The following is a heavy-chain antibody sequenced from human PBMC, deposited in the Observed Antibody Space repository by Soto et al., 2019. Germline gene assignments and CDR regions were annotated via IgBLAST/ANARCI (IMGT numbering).Heavy chain of an antibody. V-gene: IGHV3-11*01. D-gene: IGHD6-13*01. CDR3: ARGGLSGIAAAGTLY. CDR2: ISSSGSTI. J-gene: IGHJ4*02. CDR1: GFTFSDYY. Sequence: PGESLKISCAASGFTFSDYYMSWIRQAPGKGLEWVSYISSSGSTIYYADSVKGRFTISRDNAKNSLYLQMNSLRAEDTAVYYCARGGLSGIAAAGTLYWGQGTLVTVSS.